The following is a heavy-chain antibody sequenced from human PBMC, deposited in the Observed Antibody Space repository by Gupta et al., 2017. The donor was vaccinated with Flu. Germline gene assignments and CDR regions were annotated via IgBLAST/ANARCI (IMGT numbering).Heavy chain of an antibody. CDR2: IGSGGNT. Sequence: EGQLVESGGGLVQPGGSLRLSCVISGFTFSESHMNWIRQAPGKGLEWISYIGSGGNTDYADSVRGRFTISRDNARDSLFLQMNGLRDEDTALYYCARDLNWAFISWGQGALVTVSS. V-gene: IGHV3-69-1*01. J-gene: IGHJ5*02. CDR1: GFTFSESH. D-gene: IGHD3-16*01. CDR3: ARDLNWAFIS.